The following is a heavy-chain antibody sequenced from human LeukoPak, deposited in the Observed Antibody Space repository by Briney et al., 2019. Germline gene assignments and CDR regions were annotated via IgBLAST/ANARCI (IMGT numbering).Heavy chain of an antibody. V-gene: IGHV1-69*13. CDR1: GGTFSSYA. J-gene: IGHJ4*02. Sequence: ASVKVSCKASGGTFSSYAISWVRQAPGQGLEWMGGIIPIFGTANYAQKFQGRVTITADESMSTAYMELSSLRSEDTAVYYCARDEGYCSGGSCYSSNGYWGQGTLVTVSS. CDR3: ARDEGYCSGGSCYSSNGY. D-gene: IGHD2-15*01. CDR2: IIPIFGTA.